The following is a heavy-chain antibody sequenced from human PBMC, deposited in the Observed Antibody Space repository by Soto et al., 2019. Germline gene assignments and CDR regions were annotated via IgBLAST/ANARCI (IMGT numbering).Heavy chain of an antibody. CDR1: GGSISSGGCC. J-gene: IGHJ5*02. D-gene: IGHD3-10*01. Sequence: QVQLQESGPGLVKPSQTLSLTCTVSGGSISSGGCCWSWIRQHPGKGLKWNGYIYYSGSTYYNPSLKSRVTISVDTPKNQFSLKLSSVTAADTAVYYCERDYNGSGGYPFDPGGQGTLVSVSS. V-gene: IGHV4-31*03. CDR2: IYYSGST. CDR3: ERDYNGSGGYPFDP.